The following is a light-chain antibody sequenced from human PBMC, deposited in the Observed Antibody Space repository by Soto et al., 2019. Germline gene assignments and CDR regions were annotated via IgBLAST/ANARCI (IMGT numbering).Light chain of an antibody. V-gene: IGKV3-20*01. Sequence: EIVLTQSPGTLSLSPGERATLSCRASQSITNNYLAWYQQKPGRAHRLLIYGASSRATGIPDRFSGSGSGTDFTLTISRLEPEDFAVYYGQQYNNWPPTWTFGQGTKVDIK. CDR2: GAS. J-gene: IGKJ1*01. CDR3: QQYNNWPPTWT. CDR1: QSITNNY.